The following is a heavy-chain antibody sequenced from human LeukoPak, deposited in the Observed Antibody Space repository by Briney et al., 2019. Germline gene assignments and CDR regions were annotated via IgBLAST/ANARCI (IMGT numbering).Heavy chain of an antibody. CDR2: INPSGDA. V-gene: IGHV4-34*01. D-gene: IGHD5-18*01. CDR3: ARVGYRYSINDWSRTGLGAYATKYYYYMDV. Sequence: SETLSLTCAVYGGSFSDYSWSWIRQPPGKGLEWIGEINPSGDAKHNPSPMSRVSMSVDTSKNQSSLRVSSVTAADTAVYYCARVGYRYSINDWSRTGLGAYATKYYYYMDVWGKGTTVTVSS. J-gene: IGHJ6*03. CDR1: GGSFSDYS.